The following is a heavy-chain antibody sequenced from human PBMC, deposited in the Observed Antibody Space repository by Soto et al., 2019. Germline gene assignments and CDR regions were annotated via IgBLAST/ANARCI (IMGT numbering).Heavy chain of an antibody. CDR1: EFTFSSYA. J-gene: IGHJ6*03. V-gene: IGHV3-23*01. CDR3: ATHGYCSSTSCYAGWRYYYYMDV. D-gene: IGHD2-2*01. Sequence: GGSLRLSSAASEFTFSSYAMSWVRQAPGKGLEWVSAISGSGGSTYYADSVKGRFTISRDNSKNTLYLQMNSLRAEDTAVYYCATHGYCSSTSCYAGWRYYYYMDVWGKGTTVTVS. CDR2: ISGSGGST.